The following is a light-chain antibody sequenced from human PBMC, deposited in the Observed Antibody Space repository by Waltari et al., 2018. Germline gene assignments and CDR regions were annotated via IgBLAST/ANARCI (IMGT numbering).Light chain of an antibody. CDR2: YDD. Sequence: QSVLTQPPSVSEAPRQRVTISCSGSSSDIGNHAVNWYQQLPGKPPKLLIYYDDLLPSGVSDRFSGSRSGTSASLAISGLQSEDESDYYCATWDDSLNGWVFGGGTKLTVL. V-gene: IGLV1-36*01. CDR1: SSDIGNHA. J-gene: IGLJ3*02. CDR3: ATWDDSLNGWV.